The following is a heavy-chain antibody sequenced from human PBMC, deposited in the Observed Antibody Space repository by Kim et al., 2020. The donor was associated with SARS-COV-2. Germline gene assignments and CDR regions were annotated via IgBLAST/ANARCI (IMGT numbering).Heavy chain of an antibody. CDR2: ISYDGGNK. Sequence: GGSLRLSCAASGFTFSSYAMHWVRQAPGKGLEWVAVISYDGGNKFYADSVKGRFTITRDSSKNRLYLQMNSLRAGDTAVYYCARGGGVASRGSSWFFDYWGQGTLVSVSS. J-gene: IGHJ4*02. V-gene: IGHV3-30*04. CDR1: GFTFSSYA. D-gene: IGHD6-13*01. CDR3: ARGGGVASRGSSWFFDY.